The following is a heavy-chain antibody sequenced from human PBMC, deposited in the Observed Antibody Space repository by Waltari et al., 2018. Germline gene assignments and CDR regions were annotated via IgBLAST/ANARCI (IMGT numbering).Heavy chain of an antibody. V-gene: IGHV1-69*01. CDR2: CIPIFGTA. Sequence: QVQLVQSGAEVKKPGSSVKVSCKASGGTFSSYAISWVRQAPGQGLEWMGGCIPIFGTANYEQKCQGIGTITADESTSTAYMELSSLRSEDTAVYYCARGGDVDTAMTEGYYYGMDVWGQGTTVTVSS. CDR3: ARGGDVDTAMTEGYYYGMDV. CDR1: GGTFSSYA. J-gene: IGHJ6*02. D-gene: IGHD5-18*01.